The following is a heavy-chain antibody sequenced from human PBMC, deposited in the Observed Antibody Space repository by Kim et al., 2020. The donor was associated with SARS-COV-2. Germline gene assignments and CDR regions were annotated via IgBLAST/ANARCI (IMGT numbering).Heavy chain of an antibody. J-gene: IGHJ4*01. D-gene: IGHD2-8*02. V-gene: IGHV3-7*01. Sequence: GGSLRLSCAASGFTFSSSLMRWVRQAPGKGLEWVGSIKRNVGDKAYVYSAKGRFTISIDNAENALSLHMNSLRVKNAAADYCARTTIVLAVAETLDLDY. CDR1: GFTFSSSL. CDR3: ARTTIVLAVAETLDLDY. CDR2: IKRNVGDK.